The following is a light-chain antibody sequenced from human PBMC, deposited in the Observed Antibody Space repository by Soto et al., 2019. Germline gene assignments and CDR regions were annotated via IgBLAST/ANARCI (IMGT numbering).Light chain of an antibody. V-gene: IGLV1-47*01. J-gene: IGLJ1*01. CDR2: RNN. Sequence: QSVLTKPPSASGTPGQGVTISCSGSSSNIGSNYVYWYQQLPGTAPKLLIYRNNQRPSGVPDRFSGSKSGTSASLAISGLRSEDEADYYCAAWDDSLRRVFGTGTKVTVL. CDR1: SSNIGSNY. CDR3: AAWDDSLRRV.